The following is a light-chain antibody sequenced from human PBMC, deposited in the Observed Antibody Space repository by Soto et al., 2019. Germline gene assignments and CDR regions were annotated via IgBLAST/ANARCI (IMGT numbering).Light chain of an antibody. V-gene: IGKV3-11*01. J-gene: IGKJ4*01. Sequence: DIVLTQSPATLSLSPGERATLSCRASQSVSTYLAWYQQRPGQAPRLLIYDASTRATGIPARFSGSGSETDFALTISSLEPEDFAVYYCQQRSNWPSLTFGGGTKVDIK. CDR3: QQRSNWPSLT. CDR2: DAS. CDR1: QSVSTY.